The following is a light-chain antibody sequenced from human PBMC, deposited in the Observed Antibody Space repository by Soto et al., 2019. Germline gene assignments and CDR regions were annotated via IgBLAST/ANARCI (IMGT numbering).Light chain of an antibody. CDR2: DTS. Sequence: ENVLTQSPATLSLSPGERATLSCRASQSVSSLLAWYQQKPGQTPRLLTYDTSKRATGIPASFSGSGSGTDFTLTISSLEPEAFAVNYCQQRSNSPFTFGPGNKLDI. J-gene: IGKJ3*01. CDR1: QSVSSL. V-gene: IGKV3-11*01. CDR3: QQRSNSPFT.